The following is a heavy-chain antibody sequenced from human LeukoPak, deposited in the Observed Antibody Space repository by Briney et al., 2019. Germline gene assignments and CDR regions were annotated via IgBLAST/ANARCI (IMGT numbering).Heavy chain of an antibody. CDR2: ISYDGSNK. Sequence: GGSLRLSCAASGFTFSSYGMHWVRQAPGKGLEWVAVISYDGSNKYYADSVKGRFTISRDNSKNTLYLQMNSLRAEDTAVYYCAKDTTMVRGVAQASVDYWGQGTLVTVSS. CDR3: AKDTTMVRGVAQASVDY. V-gene: IGHV3-30*18. J-gene: IGHJ4*02. CDR1: GFTFSSYG. D-gene: IGHD3-10*01.